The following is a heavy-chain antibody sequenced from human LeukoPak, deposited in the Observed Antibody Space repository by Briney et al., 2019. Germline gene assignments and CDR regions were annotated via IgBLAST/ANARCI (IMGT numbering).Heavy chain of an antibody. CDR3: ARHPFATPFDY. V-gene: IGHV4-59*08. CDR1: GGSLSDNY. J-gene: IGHJ4*02. Sequence: SETLSLTCTVSGGSLSDNYWSWIRQPPGKGPEWIGYAYYSGHTNYNSSLKSRVTMSLDTSKSQFSLGLSSVTAADTAVYFCARHPFATPFDYWGPGTLVTVSS. D-gene: IGHD2-15*01. CDR2: AYYSGHT.